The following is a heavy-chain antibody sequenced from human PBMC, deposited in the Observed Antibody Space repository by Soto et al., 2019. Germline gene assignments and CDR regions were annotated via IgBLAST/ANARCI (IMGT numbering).Heavy chain of an antibody. CDR3: AREVAVTTEFYYYYYGMDV. CDR2: IYSSGST. D-gene: IGHD4-4*01. CDR1: GGSISSGDYY. Sequence: QVQLQESGPGLVKPSQTLSLTCTVSGGSISSGDYYWSWIRQPPGKGLEWMGDIYSSGSTYYNPSLKSRVTISVDTSKNQFSLKLSSVTAADTAVYYCAREVAVTTEFYYYYYGMDVWGQGTTVTVSS. V-gene: IGHV4-30-4*01. J-gene: IGHJ6*02.